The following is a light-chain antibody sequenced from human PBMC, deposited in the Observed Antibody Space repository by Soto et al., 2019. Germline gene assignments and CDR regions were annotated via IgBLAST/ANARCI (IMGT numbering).Light chain of an antibody. V-gene: IGKV1-27*01. CDR2: SAS. CDR3: QKYNIVPL. J-gene: IGKJ3*01. CDR1: QGISNY. Sequence: DIQMTQSPSSLSASVGDRVTITCRASQGISNYIAWYQQKPGKAPKLLISSASTLQSGVPSRFSGSGSETDFNLTISSLKHEKVATYSCQKYNIVPLFGPGTKVHIK.